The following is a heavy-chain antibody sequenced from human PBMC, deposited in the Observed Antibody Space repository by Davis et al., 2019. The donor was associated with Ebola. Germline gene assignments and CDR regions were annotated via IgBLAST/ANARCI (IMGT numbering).Heavy chain of an antibody. CDR3: ARDRYYTIDV. Sequence: GGSLRLSCAASGFTFSTYSMSWVRQAPGKGLEWVSSISSDSDYIYYADSAKGRFTISRDNAKNTLYLQMNSLRAEDTAVYYCARDRYYTIDVWGQGTTVTVSS. CDR2: ISSDSDYI. J-gene: IGHJ6*02. V-gene: IGHV3-21*01. D-gene: IGHD3-10*01. CDR1: GFTFSTYS.